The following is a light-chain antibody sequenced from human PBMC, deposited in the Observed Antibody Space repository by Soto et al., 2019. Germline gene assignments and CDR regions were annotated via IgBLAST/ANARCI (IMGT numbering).Light chain of an antibody. CDR1: QSISSW. V-gene: IGKV1-5*01. CDR3: QQEGT. Sequence: DIPMTQSPSTLSASVGDRVTITCRASQSISSWLAWYQQKPGKAPKLLIYDASSLESGVPSRFSGSGSGTKFTLTISSLQPDDFATYYCQQEGTFGQGTKVEIK. J-gene: IGKJ1*01. CDR2: DAS.